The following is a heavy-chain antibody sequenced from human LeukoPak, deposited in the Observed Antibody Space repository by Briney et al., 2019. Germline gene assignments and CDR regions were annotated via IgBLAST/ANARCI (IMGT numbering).Heavy chain of an antibody. V-gene: IGHV3-73*01. CDR1: GFTFSGSA. CDR2: IRSKANNYAT. CDR3: TSMYDSGMDV. D-gene: IGHD3-10*01. J-gene: IGHJ6*04. Sequence: GGSLRLSCAGSGFTFSGSAIHWVREASGKGREGVGRIRSKANNYATVYAASVEGRFTIAREETKNKAYLQMNSMKTEDTAVYYCTSMYDSGMDVWGKGTTVTVSS.